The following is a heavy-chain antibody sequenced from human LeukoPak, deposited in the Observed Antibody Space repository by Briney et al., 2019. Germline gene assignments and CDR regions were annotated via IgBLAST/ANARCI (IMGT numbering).Heavy chain of an antibody. CDR2: IIPIFGTA. Sequence: SVKVSCKAPGGTFSSYAISWVRQAPGQGLEWMGGIIPIFGTANYAQKFQGRVTITADESTSTAYMELSSLRSEDTAVYYCAKWVYGGYYFDYWGQGTLVTVSS. J-gene: IGHJ4*02. CDR3: AKWVYGGYYFDY. V-gene: IGHV1-69*01. D-gene: IGHD4-23*01. CDR1: GGTFSSYA.